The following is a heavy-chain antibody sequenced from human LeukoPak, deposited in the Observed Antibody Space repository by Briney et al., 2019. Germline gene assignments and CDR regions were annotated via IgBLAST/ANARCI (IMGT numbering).Heavy chain of an antibody. CDR1: GYTFASFG. CDR3: ARGYCSSTSCSSDY. V-gene: IGHV1-2*02. CDR2: INTHNGDT. J-gene: IGHJ4*02. Sequence: ASVKVSCKASGYTFASFGITWVRQAPGQGLEWMGWINTHNGDTNYAQKFQGRVTMTRDTSISTAYMELSRLRSDDTAVYYCARGYCSSTSCSSDYWGQGTLVTVSS. D-gene: IGHD2-2*01.